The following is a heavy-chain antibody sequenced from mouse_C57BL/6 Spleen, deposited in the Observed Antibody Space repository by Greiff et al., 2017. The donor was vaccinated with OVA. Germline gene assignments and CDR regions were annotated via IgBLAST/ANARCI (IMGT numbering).Heavy chain of an antibody. J-gene: IGHJ3*01. D-gene: IGHD2-4*01. CDR3: AGYDYDSAY. CDR2: ISYDGSN. CDR1: GYSITSGYY. V-gene: IGHV3-6*01. Sequence: EVKLQESGPGLVKPSQSLSLTCSVTGYSITSGYYWNWIRQFPGNKLEWMGYISYDGSNNYNPSLKNRISITRDTSKNQFFLKLNSVTTEDTATYYCAGYDYDSAYWGQGTLVTVSA.